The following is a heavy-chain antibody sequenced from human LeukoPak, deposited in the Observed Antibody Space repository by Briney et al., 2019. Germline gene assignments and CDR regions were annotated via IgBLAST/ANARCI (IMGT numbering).Heavy chain of an antibody. D-gene: IGHD4-23*01. CDR3: ARNSYGGNSGDDY. V-gene: IGHV3-53*01. J-gene: IGHJ4*02. CDR1: GFTFSSYA. CDR2: IYSGGST. Sequence: GSLRLSCAASGFTFSSYAMSWVRQAPGKGLEWVSVIYSGGSTYYADSVKSRFTISRDNSKNTLYLQMNSLRAEDTAVYYCARNSYGGNSGDDYWGQGTLVTVPS.